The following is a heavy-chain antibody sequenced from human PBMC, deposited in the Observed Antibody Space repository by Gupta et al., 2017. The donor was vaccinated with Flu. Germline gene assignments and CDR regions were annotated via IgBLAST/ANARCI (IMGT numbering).Heavy chain of an antibody. J-gene: IGHJ5*02. D-gene: IGHD1-26*01. V-gene: IGHV4-59*11. CDR2: IYNSGHT. Sequence: QVQLQESGPGLVTPSATLSLTCTVSGGSISRHYWTWIRPPPGKGLEWIGVIYNSGHTDYNPSLKSRATISVDTPRNKFSLGLTSVTAADTAMYYCARAPEGGSMWVGFVNWFDPGGQGALVTVSS. CDR3: ARAPEGGSMWVGFVNWFDP. CDR1: GGSISRHY.